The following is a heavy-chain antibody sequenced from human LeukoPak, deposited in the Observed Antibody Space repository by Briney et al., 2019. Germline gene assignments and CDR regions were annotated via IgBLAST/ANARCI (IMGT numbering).Heavy chain of an antibody. Sequence: SRPTLVKPTQTLTLTCTFSGFSLSTSGVGVGWIRQPPGKALEWLALIYWNDDKRYSPSLKSRLTITKDTSKNQVVLTMTNMDPVDTATYYCAHSIWCTNGVCHGDLFDPWGQGTLVTVSS. J-gene: IGHJ5*02. D-gene: IGHD2-8*01. CDR3: AHSIWCTNGVCHGDLFDP. V-gene: IGHV2-5*01. CDR2: IYWNDDK. CDR1: GFSLSTSGVG.